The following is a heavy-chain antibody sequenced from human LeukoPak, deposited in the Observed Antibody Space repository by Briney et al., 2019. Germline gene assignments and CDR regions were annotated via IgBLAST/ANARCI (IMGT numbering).Heavy chain of an antibody. Sequence: SETLSLTCTVSGGSISSNNYYWGWIRQPPGKGLEWIGIIYYSGTTYYNPSLKSRVTISVDTSNNQFSLKLSSVTAADTAVYYCARDLRSGRLLNWFDPWGQGTLVTVSS. D-gene: IGHD1-26*01. CDR3: ARDLRSGRLLNWFDP. CDR1: GGSISSNNYY. CDR2: IYYSGTT. V-gene: IGHV4-39*02. J-gene: IGHJ5*02.